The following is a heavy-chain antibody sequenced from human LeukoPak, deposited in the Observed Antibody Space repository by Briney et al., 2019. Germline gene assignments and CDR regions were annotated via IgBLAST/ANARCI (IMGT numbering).Heavy chain of an antibody. J-gene: IGHJ5*02. V-gene: IGHV3-7*03. CDR2: IKTDGSEK. CDR1: GFAFSSYW. CDR3: ARDYTGYFP. Sequence: GGSLRLSCEASGFAFSSYWMSWVRQAPGKGLEWVANIKTDGSEKYYVDSVKGRFTISRDNAKNSLYLQMNSLRAEDMAVYYCARDYTGYFPWGQGTLVIVSS. D-gene: IGHD3-9*01.